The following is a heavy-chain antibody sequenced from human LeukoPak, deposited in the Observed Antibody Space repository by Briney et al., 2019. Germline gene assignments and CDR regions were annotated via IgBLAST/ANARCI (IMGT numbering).Heavy chain of an antibody. Sequence: KPSETLSLTCAVYGGSFSGYYWSWIRQPPGKGLEWIGEINHSGSTNYNPSLKGRVTISVDTSKNQFSLKLSSVTAADTAVYYCARGRAAAIPRKQEPSYYYGMDVWGQGTTVTVSS. V-gene: IGHV4-34*01. CDR3: ARGRAAAIPRKQEPSYYYGMDV. CDR2: INHSGST. J-gene: IGHJ6*02. D-gene: IGHD6-13*01. CDR1: GGSFSGYY.